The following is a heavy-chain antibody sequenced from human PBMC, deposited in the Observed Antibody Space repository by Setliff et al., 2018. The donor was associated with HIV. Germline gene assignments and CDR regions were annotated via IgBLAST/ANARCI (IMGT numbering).Heavy chain of an antibody. CDR2: IYYSGST. CDR1: GGSVGSGSYY. D-gene: IGHD4-17*01. Sequence: PSETLSLTCSVSGGSVGSGSYYWSWIRQSPGKGLEWLEYIYYSGSTTYNPSLRSRVTISIDTSKNQFSLNLRSVTAADTAVYYCARDPPGYGDSKDYWGQGKLVTVS. J-gene: IGHJ4*02. CDR3: ARDPPGYGDSKDY. V-gene: IGHV4-61*01.